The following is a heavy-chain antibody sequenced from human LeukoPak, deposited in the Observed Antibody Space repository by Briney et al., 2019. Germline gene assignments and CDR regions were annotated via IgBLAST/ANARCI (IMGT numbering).Heavy chain of an antibody. CDR2: ISSSSTI. CDR3: ARDSYGDYRSFDY. V-gene: IGHV3-48*02. Sequence: GGSLRLSCAASGFTFSSYAMSWVRQAPGKGLEWVSYISSSSTIYYADSVKGRFTISRDNAKNSLYLQMNSLRDEDTAVYYCARDSYGDYRSFDYWGQGTLVTVSS. D-gene: IGHD4-17*01. CDR1: GFTFSSYA. J-gene: IGHJ4*02.